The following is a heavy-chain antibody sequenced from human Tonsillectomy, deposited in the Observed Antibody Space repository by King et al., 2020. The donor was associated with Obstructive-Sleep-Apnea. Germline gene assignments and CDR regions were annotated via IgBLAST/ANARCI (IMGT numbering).Heavy chain of an antibody. D-gene: IGHD5-24*01. J-gene: IGHJ4*02. V-gene: IGHV4-59*01. Sequence: QLQESGPGLVKPSETLSLTCTVSGGSISGFYWSWIRQPPGKGLEWIGYIYDSGSTNYNSSLKSRVTISLDTSKNQFSLKLNSVTAADTAVYYCAREVDGYSLGRFAYWSQGALVTVSS. CDR1: GGSISGFY. CDR3: AREVDGYSLGRFAY. CDR2: IYDSGST.